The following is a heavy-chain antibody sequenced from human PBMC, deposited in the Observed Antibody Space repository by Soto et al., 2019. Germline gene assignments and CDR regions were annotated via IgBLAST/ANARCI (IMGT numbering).Heavy chain of an antibody. V-gene: IGHV1-45*02. D-gene: IGHD3-22*01. CDR1: GYTFTSYG. CDR3: ASGRYDASGYFDY. Sequence: SVKVSCKASGYTFTSYGISWVRQAPGQALEWMGWITPFNGNTKYAQKFQDRVTFTGDTSLNTAYMELSSLRSDDTAMFYCASGRYDASGYFDYWGQGTLVTVSS. CDR2: ITPFNGNT. J-gene: IGHJ4*02.